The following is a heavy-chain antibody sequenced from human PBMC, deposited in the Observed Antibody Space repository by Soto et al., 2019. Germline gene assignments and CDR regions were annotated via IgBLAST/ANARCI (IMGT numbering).Heavy chain of an antibody. V-gene: IGHV3-11*01. CDR2: SSNRDRST. Sequence: QVQLVESGGGLVKPGGSLRLSCEASGFIFSDYYMTWIRQAPGKGREWLSCSSNRDRSTYYADSVKDRFVVSKDNAKNLVYLQMNSLRAEDTAVYFCARAWKIEKFGVISMSKGLDVWGQGTTVTVSS. CDR3: ARAWKIEKFGVISMSKGLDV. D-gene: IGHD3-3*01. J-gene: IGHJ6*02. CDR1: GFIFSDYY.